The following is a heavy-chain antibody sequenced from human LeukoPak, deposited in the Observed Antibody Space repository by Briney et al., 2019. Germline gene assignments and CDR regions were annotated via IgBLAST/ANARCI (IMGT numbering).Heavy chain of an antibody. V-gene: IGHV1-2*04. D-gene: IGHD3-10*01. CDR2: INPNSGGT. CDR3: ARGYDSGSRGLYYFDY. CDR1: GYTFTGYY. Sequence: ASVKVSCKASGYTFTGYYMHWVRQAPGHGLEWMGWINPNSGGTNYAQKFQGWVTMTRDTSISTAYMELSRLRSDDTAVYYCARGYDSGSRGLYYFDYWGQGTLVTVSS. J-gene: IGHJ4*02.